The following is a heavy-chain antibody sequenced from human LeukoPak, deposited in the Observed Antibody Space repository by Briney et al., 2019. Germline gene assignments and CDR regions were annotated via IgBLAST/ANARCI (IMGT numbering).Heavy chain of an antibody. CDR1: GYTYTGYY. V-gene: IGHV1-2*06. D-gene: IGHD3-22*01. CDR3: ARDSYYDSSGYYYFDY. J-gene: IGHJ4*02. CDR2: INPNSGGT. Sequence: ASVKVSCKASGYTYTGYYMHWVRQAPGQGLEWMGRINPNSGGTNYAQKFQGRVTMIRDTSISTAYMELSRLRSDDTAVYYCARDSYYDSSGYYYFDYWVEGTLVTVCS.